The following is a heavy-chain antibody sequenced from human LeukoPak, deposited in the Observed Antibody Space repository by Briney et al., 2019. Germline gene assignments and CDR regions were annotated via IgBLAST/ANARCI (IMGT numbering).Heavy chain of an antibody. D-gene: IGHD5-12*01. V-gene: IGHV4-59*01. Sequence: KPSETLSLTCTVSGGSISSYHWSWIRQPPGKGLQWIGFIYSSGSTNYNPSLESRVTISLDTSKNQFSLRVSSVTSADTAVYYCARGNSGYDYAFDIWGQGTMVTVSS. CDR2: IYSSGST. CDR1: GGSISSYH. CDR3: ARGNSGYDYAFDI. J-gene: IGHJ3*02.